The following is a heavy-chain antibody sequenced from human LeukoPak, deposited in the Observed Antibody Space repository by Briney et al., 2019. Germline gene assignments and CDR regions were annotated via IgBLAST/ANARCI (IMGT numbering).Heavy chain of an antibody. CDR1: GFTFSSYS. CDR2: ISSSSSYI. CDR3: ARDPTVLLWFGEESYMDV. V-gene: IGHV3-21*01. D-gene: IGHD3-10*01. Sequence: GGSLRLSCAASGFTFSSYSMNWVRQAPGKGLEWVSSISSSSSYIYYADSVKGRFTISRDNAKNSLYLQMNSLRAEDTAVYYCARDPTVLLWFGEESYMDVWGKGTTVTISS. J-gene: IGHJ6*03.